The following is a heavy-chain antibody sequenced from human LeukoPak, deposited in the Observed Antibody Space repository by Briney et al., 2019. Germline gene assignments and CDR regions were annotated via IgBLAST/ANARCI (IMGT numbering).Heavy chain of an antibody. V-gene: IGHV1-18*04. CDR1: GYTFTSYG. CDR3: ARGPLYYDILTGYYTEGGAFDI. Sequence: ASVKVSCKASGYTFTSYGISWVRQAPGQGLEWMGWISAYNGNANYAQKLQGRVTMTTDTPTSTAYMELRSLRSDDTAVYYCARGPLYYDILTGYYTEGGAFDIWGQGTMVTVSS. D-gene: IGHD3-9*01. CDR2: ISAYNGNA. J-gene: IGHJ3*02.